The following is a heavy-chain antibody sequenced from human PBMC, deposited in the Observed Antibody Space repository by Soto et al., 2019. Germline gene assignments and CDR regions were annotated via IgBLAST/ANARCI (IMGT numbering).Heavy chain of an antibody. CDR2: VDPHGRVK. CDR3: ARESVSPTPGDY. J-gene: IGHJ4*02. CDR1: GFSIVKFW. Sequence: EVQLVESGGGLVQPGGSLRLSCAASGFSIVKFWMHWVGQAPGKGLEWVASVDPHGRVKHYMESVKGRFAISRDNAGNSLYLQMNSLKAEDTAVYSCARESVSPTPGDYWGQGTLVTVSS. V-gene: IGHV3-7*04. D-gene: IGHD3-10*01.